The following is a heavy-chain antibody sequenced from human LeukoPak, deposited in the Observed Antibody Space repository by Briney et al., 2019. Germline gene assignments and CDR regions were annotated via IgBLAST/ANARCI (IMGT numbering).Heavy chain of an antibody. Sequence: KPSETLSLTCSVCGASVTAYHWNWIRQPPGKGLQWIGYIDTSGTTNYIPSLKSRAFISVDTSKNQFSLRLTSVTAADTAVYYCGGIATAGTVDFWGRGALVTVSS. CDR1: GASVTAYH. CDR2: IDTSGTT. D-gene: IGHD6-13*01. CDR3: GGIATAGTVDF. V-gene: IGHV4-4*09. J-gene: IGHJ4*02.